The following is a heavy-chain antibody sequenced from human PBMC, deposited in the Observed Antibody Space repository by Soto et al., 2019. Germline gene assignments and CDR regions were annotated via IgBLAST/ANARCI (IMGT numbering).Heavy chain of an antibody. Sequence: ASVKVSCKASGYTFTSYDINWVRQATGQGLEWMGWMNPNSGNTGYAQKFQGRVTMTRNTSISTAYMELSSLRSEDTTVYYCARDRLSVYYYYYYGMDVWGQGTTVTVSS. CDR1: GYTFTSYD. D-gene: IGHD1-20*01. CDR2: MNPNSGNT. V-gene: IGHV1-8*01. CDR3: ARDRLSVYYYYYYGMDV. J-gene: IGHJ6*02.